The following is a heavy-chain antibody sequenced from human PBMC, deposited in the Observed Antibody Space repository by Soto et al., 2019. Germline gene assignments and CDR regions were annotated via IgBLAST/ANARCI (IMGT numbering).Heavy chain of an antibody. J-gene: IGHJ4*02. Sequence: QITLNESGPTQVKPRQTLTLTCTFSGFSLTTSGVGVRWIRQSPGKAPEWLALIYWDDDKRYSTSLKSRLTITKETSKNQVVLTMADLDPADTATSYCAYRVLRTVFGLVTTTAIYFDSWGQGTPVAVSS. CDR2: IYWDDDK. V-gene: IGHV2-5*02. D-gene: IGHD3-3*01. CDR1: GFSLTTSGVG. CDR3: AYRVLRTVFGLVTTTAIYFDS.